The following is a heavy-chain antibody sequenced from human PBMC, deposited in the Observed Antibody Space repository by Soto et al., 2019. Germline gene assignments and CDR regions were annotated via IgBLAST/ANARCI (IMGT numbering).Heavy chain of an antibody. Sequence: SETLSLTCAVYGGSFSGYYWSWVRQPPGKGLEWIGEINHSGSTSYNPSLKSRLTISVDTSNNQFSLNLSSVTAAATAVYYCAGRWNYSYGMAVWGQGTTVTVSS. V-gene: IGHV4-34*01. CDR3: AGRWNYSYGMAV. CDR1: GGSFSGYY. J-gene: IGHJ6*02. D-gene: IGHD1-1*01. CDR2: INHSGST.